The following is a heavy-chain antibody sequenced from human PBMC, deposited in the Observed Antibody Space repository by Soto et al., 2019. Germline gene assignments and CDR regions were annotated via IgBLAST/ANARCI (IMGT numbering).Heavy chain of an antibody. J-gene: IGHJ6*02. Sequence: QVQLVQSGAEVKKPGSSVKVSCKASGGTFSSYAISWVRQAPGQGLEWMGGIIPIFGTANYAQKFQGRVTITADESTSTAYMELSSLRSEDTAVYYCARSHIAARGPYYYYGMDVWGQGTTVTVSS. V-gene: IGHV1-69*01. CDR1: GGTFSSYA. CDR2: IIPIFGTA. CDR3: ARSHIAARGPYYYYGMDV. D-gene: IGHD6-6*01.